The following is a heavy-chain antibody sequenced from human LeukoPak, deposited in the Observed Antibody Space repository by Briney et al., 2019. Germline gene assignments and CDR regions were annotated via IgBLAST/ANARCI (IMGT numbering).Heavy chain of an antibody. CDR1: GYRFTSYW. J-gene: IGHJ4*02. CDR2: IYPGGSDT. Sequence: GESLKISCEGSGYRFTSYWIAWVRQMPGKGLEWMGIIYPGGSDTKYSPSFQGQVTISADKSISTAYLQWSSLKASDTAMYYCARRSYDFRSGDDYWGQGTLVTVSS. CDR3: ARRSYDFRSGDDY. V-gene: IGHV5-51*01. D-gene: IGHD3-3*01.